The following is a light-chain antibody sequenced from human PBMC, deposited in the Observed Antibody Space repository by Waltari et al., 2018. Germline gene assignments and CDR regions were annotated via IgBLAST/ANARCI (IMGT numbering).Light chain of an antibody. J-gene: IGKJ2*01. V-gene: IGKV4-1*01. CDR1: QSVLPSPVNKDY. CDR3: QQYHSPPYT. Sequence: DIVMTQSPDSLAVSLGARATINCKSSQSVLPSPVNKDYLAWFQQRPGQPPKLLIYWASTRESGVPDRFSGSGSGTDFTLTISSLQAEDVAVYYCQQYHSPPYTFGQGTKLEIK. CDR2: WAS.